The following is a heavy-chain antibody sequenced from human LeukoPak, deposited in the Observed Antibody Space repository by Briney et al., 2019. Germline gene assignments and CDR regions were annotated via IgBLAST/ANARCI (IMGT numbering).Heavy chain of an antibody. D-gene: IGHD4-11*01. CDR2: INRSGST. V-gene: IGHV4-34*01. CDR1: GGAFSIYY. CDR3: ARSGLTTVLYLD. J-gene: IGHJ4*02. Sequence: SETLSLTCGVSGGAFSIYYWSWIRQPPGKGLEWIGEINRSGSTNYNPSLESRVTISADTYKNQFSPKLSSVTAADTAVYFCARSGLTTVLYLDWGQGTLVTVSS.